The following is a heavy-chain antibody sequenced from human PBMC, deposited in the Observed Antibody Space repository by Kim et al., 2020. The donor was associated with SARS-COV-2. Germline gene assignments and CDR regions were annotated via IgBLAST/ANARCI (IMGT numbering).Heavy chain of an antibody. Sequence: RVTISVDTSKNQFSLKLSSVTAADTAVYYCARAQGRTIFGVFIIGNAFDIWGQGTMVTVSS. CDR3: ARAQGRTIFGVFIIGNAFDI. V-gene: IGHV4-31*02. J-gene: IGHJ3*02. D-gene: IGHD3-3*01.